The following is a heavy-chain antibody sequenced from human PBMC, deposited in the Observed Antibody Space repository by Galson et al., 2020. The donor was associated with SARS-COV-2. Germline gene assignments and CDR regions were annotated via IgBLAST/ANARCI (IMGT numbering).Heavy chain of an antibody. V-gene: IGHV1-69*13. CDR1: GGTFSNYA. CDR2: IIPILGTT. D-gene: IGHD3-16*01. J-gene: IGHJ3*02. CDR3: VRGGGTPWDAFDI. Sequence: SVKVSCKASGGTFSNYAISWVRQAPGQGLEWMGGIIPILGTTNYAQKFQDRVTITADASTSTAYMGLTSLRFEDTAIYFCVRGGGTPWDAFDIWGQGTLVTVSS.